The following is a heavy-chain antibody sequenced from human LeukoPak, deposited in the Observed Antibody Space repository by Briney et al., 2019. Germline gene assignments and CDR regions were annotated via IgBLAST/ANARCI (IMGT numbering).Heavy chain of an antibody. CDR2: TYSGGSA. V-gene: IGHV3-53*01. CDR3: ARLRVDYYYYGMDV. CDR1: GFTVSSDH. J-gene: IGHJ6*02. Sequence: GGSLRLSCAASGFTVSSDHMSWVRQAPGKGLEWVSVTYSGGSAYYADSVKGRFTISRDNANNMVYLQMNSLRAEDTAVYYCARLRVDYYYYGMDVWGQGTTVTVSS. D-gene: IGHD3-3*01.